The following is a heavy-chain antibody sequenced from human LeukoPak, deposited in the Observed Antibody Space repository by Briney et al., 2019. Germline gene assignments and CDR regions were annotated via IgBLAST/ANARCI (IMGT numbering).Heavy chain of an antibody. D-gene: IGHD7-27*01. Sequence: ASVKVSCKASGYTFTGYYMHWVRQAPGQGLEWMGWINPNSGGTNYAQKFQGRVTMTTDTSTSTAYMELRSLRSDDTAVYYCARDWGSLRGAFDIWGQGTMVTVSS. CDR3: ARDWGSLRGAFDI. J-gene: IGHJ3*02. V-gene: IGHV1-2*02. CDR1: GYTFTGYY. CDR2: INPNSGGT.